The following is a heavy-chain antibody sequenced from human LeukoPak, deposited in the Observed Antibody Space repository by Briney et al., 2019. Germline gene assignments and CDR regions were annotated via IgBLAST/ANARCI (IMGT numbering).Heavy chain of an antibody. CDR2: IKQDGSEK. J-gene: IGHJ4*02. CDR3: ARGALYYDILTGYYSYLFDY. D-gene: IGHD3-9*01. CDR1: GFTFSSYC. Sequence: GGSLRLSCAASGFTFSSYCMSWVRQAPGKGLEWVANIKQDGSEKYYVDSVKGRFTISRDNAKNSLYLQMNSLRAEDTAVYYCARGALYYDILTGYYSYLFDYWGQGTLVTVSS. V-gene: IGHV3-7*03.